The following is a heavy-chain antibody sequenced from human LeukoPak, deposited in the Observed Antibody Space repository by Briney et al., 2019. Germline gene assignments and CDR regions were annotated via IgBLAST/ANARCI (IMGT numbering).Heavy chain of an antibody. CDR3: AKDSLGCSSTSCYYYYGMDV. Sequence: GGSLRLSCAASGFTLSSYAMSWVRQAPGKGLEWVSGISWNSGSIGYADSVKGRFTISRDNAKNSLYLQMNSLRAEDTALYYCAKDSLGCSSTSCYYYYGMDVWGQGTTVTVSS. J-gene: IGHJ6*02. CDR2: ISWNSGSI. V-gene: IGHV3-9*01. CDR1: GFTLSSYA. D-gene: IGHD2-2*01.